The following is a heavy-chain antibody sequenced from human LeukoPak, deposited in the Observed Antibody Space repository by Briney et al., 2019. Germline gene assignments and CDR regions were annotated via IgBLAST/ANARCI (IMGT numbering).Heavy chain of an antibody. V-gene: IGHV4-59*01. CDR2: IYYSGST. CDR3: ARVEPHIVVVPAAPRYWFDP. D-gene: IGHD2-2*01. J-gene: IGHJ5*02. Sequence: KTSETLSLTCTVAGGSISSYYWSWIRQPPGKGLEWIGYIYYSGSTNYNPSLTSRVTISVDTSNNHFSLKLSSVTAADTAVYYCARVEPHIVVVPAAPRYWFDPWGQGTLVTVSS. CDR1: GGSISSYY.